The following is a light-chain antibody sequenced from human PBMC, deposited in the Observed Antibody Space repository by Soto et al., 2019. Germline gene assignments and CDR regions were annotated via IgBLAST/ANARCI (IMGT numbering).Light chain of an antibody. J-gene: IGLJ3*02. CDR2: EVS. CDR3: ISYAGSNNLV. V-gene: IGLV2-8*01. Sequence: QSALTQPPSASGSPGQSVTISCTGTSSDVGGYNYVSWYQHHPGKAPKLMIYEVSKRPSGVPNRFSGSKSGNTASLTVSGLQAEDEADYYCISYAGSNNLVFGGGTKLPVL. CDR1: SSDVGGYNY.